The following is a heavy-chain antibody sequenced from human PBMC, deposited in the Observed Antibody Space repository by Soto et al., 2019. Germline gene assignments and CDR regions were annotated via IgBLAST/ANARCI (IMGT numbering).Heavy chain of an antibody. CDR2: IKSKADGGTT. CDR3: TTQVRLGSRGTCPRSCGLDI. D-gene: IGHD2-15*01. V-gene: IGHV3-15*07. Sequence: GGSLRLSYAASGFTFSNAWINWVRQATGKGLEWVGRIKSKADGGTTDYAAPVKGGFAISRDDSKNTVFLQMNRLETEDTAVYYCTTQVRLGSRGTCPRSCGLDIWGQGTTVTVSS. J-gene: IGHJ6*02. CDR1: GFTFSNAW.